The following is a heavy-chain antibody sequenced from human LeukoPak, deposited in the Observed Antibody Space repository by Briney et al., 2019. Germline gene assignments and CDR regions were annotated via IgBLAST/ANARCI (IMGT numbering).Heavy chain of an antibody. D-gene: IGHD6-19*01. CDR1: GFTFSSYG. CDR2: IWYDGSNK. Sequence: GGSLRLSCAASGFTFSSYGMHWVRQAPGKGLEWVAVIWYDGSNKYYADSVKGRFTTSRDNSKNTLYLQMNSLRAEDTAVYYCARRRKDSSGWYIDYWGQGTLVTVSS. J-gene: IGHJ4*02. V-gene: IGHV3-33*01. CDR3: ARRRKDSSGWYIDY.